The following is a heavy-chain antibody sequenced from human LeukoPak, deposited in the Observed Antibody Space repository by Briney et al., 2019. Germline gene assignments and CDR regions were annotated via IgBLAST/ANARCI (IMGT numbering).Heavy chain of an antibody. CDR2: IYSVGST. J-gene: IGHJ5*02. Sequence: GGSLRLSCAASGFTVSSNYMSWVRQAPGKGLEWVSIIYSVGSTYYADSVKGRFTISRDNSKNTLYLQMNSLRSDDTAVYYCARVSGYRPNWFDPWGQGTLVTVSS. CDR1: GFTVSSNY. V-gene: IGHV3-53*05. D-gene: IGHD3-3*01. CDR3: ARVSGYRPNWFDP.